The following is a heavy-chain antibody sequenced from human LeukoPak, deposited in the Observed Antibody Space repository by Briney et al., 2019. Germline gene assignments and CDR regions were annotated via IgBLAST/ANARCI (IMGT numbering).Heavy chain of an antibody. D-gene: IGHD2/OR15-2a*01. Sequence: GGSLRLSCEASRFNLGTYAMSWVRQAPGKGLEWVSGVSGSGGNTYYADSVKGRFTISRDNSKNTLYLQMNSLRAEDTAVYYCRYFLPHFDYWGQGTLVTVSS. V-gene: IGHV3-23*01. CDR2: VSGSGGNT. CDR3: RYFLPHFDY. J-gene: IGHJ4*02. CDR1: RFNLGTYA.